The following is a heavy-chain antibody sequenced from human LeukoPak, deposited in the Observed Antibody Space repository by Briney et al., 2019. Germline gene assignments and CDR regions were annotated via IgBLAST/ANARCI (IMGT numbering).Heavy chain of an antibody. V-gene: IGHV3-9*03. D-gene: IGHD3-16*01. CDR1: GFTFDDYA. J-gene: IGHJ4*02. Sequence: GRSLRLXCAASGFTFDDYAMHWVRQAPGKGLEWASGISWNSGSIGYADSVKGRFTISRDNAKNSLYLQMNSLRAEDMALYYCAKDMSRGGFDYWGQGTLVTVSS. CDR3: AKDMSRGGFDY. CDR2: ISWNSGSI.